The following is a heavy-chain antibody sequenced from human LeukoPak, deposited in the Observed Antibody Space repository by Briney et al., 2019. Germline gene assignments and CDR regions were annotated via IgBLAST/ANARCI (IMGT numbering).Heavy chain of an antibody. CDR1: NGSFSDYN. CDR2: ISQSGGT. D-gene: IGHD6-13*01. V-gene: IGHV4-34*01. Sequence: SETLSLTCAVYNGSFSDYNWNWIRQPPGKGLEWIGEISQSGGTNYNPSLKSRVTISADTSKNQFSLRLTSVTAADTAVYYCARPREQQLVPFDYWGQGTLVTVSS. CDR3: ARPREQQLVPFDY. J-gene: IGHJ4*02.